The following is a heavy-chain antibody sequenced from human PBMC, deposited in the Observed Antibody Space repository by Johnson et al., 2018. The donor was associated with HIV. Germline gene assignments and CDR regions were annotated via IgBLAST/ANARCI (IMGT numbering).Heavy chain of an antibody. J-gene: IGHJ3*02. CDR1: GFTFSSYA. CDR3: AKDGGARGSSWYEGVFDI. V-gene: IGHV3-30*04. CDR2: ISYDGSNK. D-gene: IGHD6-13*01. Sequence: QVLLVESGGGVVQPGRSLRLSCAASGFTFSSYAMHWVRQAPGKGLEWVAVISYDGSNKYYADSVKGRFTISRANSKNTLYLQINSLRAEDTAVYYCAKDGGARGSSWYEGVFDIWGQGTMVTVSS.